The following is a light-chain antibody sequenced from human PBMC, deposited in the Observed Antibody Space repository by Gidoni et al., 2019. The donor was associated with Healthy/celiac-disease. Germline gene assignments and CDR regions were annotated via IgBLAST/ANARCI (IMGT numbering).Light chain of an antibody. CDR3: QQSYSTPLT. V-gene: IGKV1-39*01. J-gene: IGKJ4*01. CDR1: QSISSY. CDR2: AAS. Sequence: DIQMTQSPSSLSASVGDRVTITCRASQSISSYLNWYQQKPGKAPKLLLYAASSLQSGGPSRFSGSGSGTDFTPTISSLQPEDFATYYCQQSYSTPLTFGGGTKVEIK.